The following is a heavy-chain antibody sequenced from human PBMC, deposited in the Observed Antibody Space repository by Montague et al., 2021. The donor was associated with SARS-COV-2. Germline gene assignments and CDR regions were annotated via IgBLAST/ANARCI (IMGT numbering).Heavy chain of an antibody. J-gene: IGHJ4*02. CDR1: GVSVTNGNYY. D-gene: IGHD3-22*01. CDR3: ARRDYDSSGYWSGFFDY. CDR2: FYYTGST. V-gene: IGHV4-61*01. Sequence: SETLSLTCIVSGVSVTNGNYYWSWIRQTPGKGLEWIGYFYYTGSTESNPSLKSRVTVSGDTSKNQFSLKLSSVTAADTAVYYCARRDYDSSGYWSGFFDYWGQGTLVTVSS.